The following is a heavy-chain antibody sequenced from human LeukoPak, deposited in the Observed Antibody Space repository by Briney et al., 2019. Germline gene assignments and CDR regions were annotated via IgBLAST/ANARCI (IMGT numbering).Heavy chain of an antibody. CDR3: ARLDRYYYDSSGYGRGGAFDI. Sequence: SETLSLTCTVSGGSISSSSYYWGWIRQPAGKGLEWIGRIYTSGSTNYNPSLKSRVTMSVDTSKNQFSLKLSSVTAADTAVYYCARLDRYYYDSSGYGRGGAFDIWGQGTMVTVSS. J-gene: IGHJ3*02. CDR1: GGSISSSSYY. D-gene: IGHD3-22*01. CDR2: IYTSGST. V-gene: IGHV4-61*02.